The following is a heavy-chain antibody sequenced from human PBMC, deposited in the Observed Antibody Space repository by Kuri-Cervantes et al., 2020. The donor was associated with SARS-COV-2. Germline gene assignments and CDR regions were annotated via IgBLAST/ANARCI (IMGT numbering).Heavy chain of an antibody. V-gene: IGHV4-30-2*05. D-gene: IGHD1-26*01. CDR3: ARGSYSFGVDY. J-gene: IGHJ4*02. Sequence: SCAVSGGSISSGGYSWSWIRQPPGRGLQWIGYIYSSGSTYYSPSLKSRVTISIDTSKNQFSLNLTSVTAADTAVYSCARGSYSFGVDYWGQGTLVTVSS. CDR2: IYSSGST. CDR1: GGSISSGGYS.